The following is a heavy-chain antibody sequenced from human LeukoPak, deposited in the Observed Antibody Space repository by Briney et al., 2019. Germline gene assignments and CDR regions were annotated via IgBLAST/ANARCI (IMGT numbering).Heavy chain of an antibody. Sequence: PGGSLRLSCAASGFTFSTYGMSWVRQAPGTGLEWVSAISGSDGSTYNADAVKVRFTISRDNSKNTLYLQMNSLRAEDTAVYCCAKEGNGDYYFDYWGEGTLVTVSS. V-gene: IGHV3-23*01. D-gene: IGHD4-17*01. CDR2: ISGSDGST. CDR3: AKEGNGDYYFDY. CDR1: GFTFSTYG. J-gene: IGHJ4*02.